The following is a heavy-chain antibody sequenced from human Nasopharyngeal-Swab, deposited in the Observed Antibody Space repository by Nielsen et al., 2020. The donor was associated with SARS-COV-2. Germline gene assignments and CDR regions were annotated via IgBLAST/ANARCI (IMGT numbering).Heavy chain of an antibody. D-gene: IGHD4-23*01. CDR3: ARVSDYGGNTDY. CDR2: ISSSGSTI. V-gene: IGHV3-48*03. Sequence: VGLAPGKGLEWVSYISSSGSTIYYADSVKGRFTISRDNAKNSLYLQMNSLRAEDTAVYYCARVSDYGGNTDYWGQGTLVTVSS. J-gene: IGHJ4*02.